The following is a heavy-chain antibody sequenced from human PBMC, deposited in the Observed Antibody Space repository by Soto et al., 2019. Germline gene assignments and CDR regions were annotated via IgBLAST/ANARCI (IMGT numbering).Heavy chain of an antibody. CDR3: ARQSDDVGYFDY. J-gene: IGHJ4*02. Sequence: SETLSLTCTVSGGSISSSSYYWGWIRQPPGKGLEWIGNVYYGGSTYYNPSLKSRVTISVETSKNQFSLKLSSVTAADTAVYYCARQSDDVGYFDYWGQGTLVTVSS. CDR2: VYYGGST. CDR1: GGSISSSSYY. V-gene: IGHV4-39*01. D-gene: IGHD1-1*01.